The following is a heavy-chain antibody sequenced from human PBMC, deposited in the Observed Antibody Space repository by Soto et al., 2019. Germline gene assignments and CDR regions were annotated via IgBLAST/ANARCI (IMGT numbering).Heavy chain of an antibody. CDR2: IWTDGSYE. V-gene: IGHV3-33*01. CDR1: GFTFSRYG. Sequence: SGGSLRLSCAASGFTFSRYGMHWVRQAPGKGLEWVAVIWTDGSYEYYADSVMGRFTISRDNSKNTLYLQMNSLRAEDTAVYYCARAGQDSSGYYYGGLDYWGPGTMVTVSS. CDR3: ARAGQDSSGYYYGGLDY. J-gene: IGHJ4*02. D-gene: IGHD3-22*01.